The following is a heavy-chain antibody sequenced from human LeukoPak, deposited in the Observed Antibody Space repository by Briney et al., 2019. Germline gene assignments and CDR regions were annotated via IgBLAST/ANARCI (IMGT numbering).Heavy chain of an antibody. J-gene: IGHJ4*02. Sequence: SETLSLTCTVSGGSISSYYRSWIRQPPGKGLEWIGYIYCSGSTNYNPSLKSRVTISVDTSKNQFSLKLSSVTAADTAVYYCARHGQYCSGGSCYVPFDYWGQGTLVTVSS. V-gene: IGHV4-59*08. CDR3: ARHGQYCSGGSCYVPFDY. CDR2: IYCSGST. CDR1: GGSISSYY. D-gene: IGHD2-15*01.